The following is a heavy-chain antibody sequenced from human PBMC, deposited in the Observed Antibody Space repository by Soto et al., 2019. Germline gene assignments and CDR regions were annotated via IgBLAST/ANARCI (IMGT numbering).Heavy chain of an antibody. CDR2: INAGNGNT. Sequence: QVQLVQSGAEVKKPGASVKVSCKASGYTFSTYALHWVRQAPGQRLEWMGWINAGNGNTKYSQRFQGRVTFTRDTSSSTAYMELSSLISEDTALYYCASSSYGSGSFYWGQGTLVTVSS. CDR1: GYTFSTYA. D-gene: IGHD3-10*01. CDR3: ASSSYGSGSFY. J-gene: IGHJ4*02. V-gene: IGHV1-3*01.